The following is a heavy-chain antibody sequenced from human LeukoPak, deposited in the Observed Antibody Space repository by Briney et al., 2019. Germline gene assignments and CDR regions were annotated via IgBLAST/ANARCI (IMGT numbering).Heavy chain of an antibody. CDR1: GFTFGDYA. D-gene: IGHD6-6*01. V-gene: IGHV3-49*04. J-gene: IGHJ4*02. Sequence: GGSLRLSCTASGFTFGDYAMSWVRQAPGKGLEWVGFIRSKAYGGTTEYAASVKGRFTISRDDSKSIAYLQMNSLRAEDTAVYYCAKRIAAPPRSFDYWGQGILVTVSS. CDR3: AKRIAAPPRSFDY. CDR2: IRSKAYGGTT.